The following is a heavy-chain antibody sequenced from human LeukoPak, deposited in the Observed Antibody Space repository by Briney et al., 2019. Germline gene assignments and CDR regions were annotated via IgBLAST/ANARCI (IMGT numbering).Heavy chain of an antibody. CDR1: GYTFTSYA. J-gene: IGHJ4*02. Sequence: ASVKVSCKASGYTFTSYAMHWVRQAPGQTLEWMGWINAGNGNTKYSQKFQGRVTITRDTSASTAYMELSSLRSEDTAVYYCARGEALDIVVVPAAIAFDYWGQGTLVTVSS. CDR2: INAGNGNT. CDR3: ARGEALDIVVVPAAIAFDY. V-gene: IGHV1-3*01. D-gene: IGHD2-2*01.